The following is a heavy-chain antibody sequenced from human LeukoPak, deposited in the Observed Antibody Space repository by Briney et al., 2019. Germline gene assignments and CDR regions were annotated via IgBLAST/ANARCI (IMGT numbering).Heavy chain of an antibody. CDR1: GYTFTSYA. CDR3: ARGGRGFVLRFLEWFPYYMDV. D-gene: IGHD3-3*01. CDR2: INTNTGNP. V-gene: IGHV7-4-1*02. Sequence: ASVKVSCKASGYTFTSYAMNWVRQAPGQGLEWMGWINTNTGNPTYAQGFTGRFVFSLDTSVSTAYLQISSLKAEDTAVYYCARGGRGFVLRFLEWFPYYMDVWGKGTTVTVSS. J-gene: IGHJ6*03.